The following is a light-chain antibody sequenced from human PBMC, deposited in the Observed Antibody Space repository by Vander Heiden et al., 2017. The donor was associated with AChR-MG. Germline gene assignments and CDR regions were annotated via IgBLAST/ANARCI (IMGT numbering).Light chain of an antibody. V-gene: IGKV3-11*01. CDR2: DAS. J-gene: IGKJ5*01. CDR3: QQRSNWPIT. Sequence: EIALTQSPATLLCSSGERATLPCRASQSVSSYLAGYQKNPGQAPRPLIFDASNRATGIPARFSGSGSGTDFTLTISSLEPEDFAIYYCQQRSNWPITFGHGTRLEIK. CDR1: QSVSSY.